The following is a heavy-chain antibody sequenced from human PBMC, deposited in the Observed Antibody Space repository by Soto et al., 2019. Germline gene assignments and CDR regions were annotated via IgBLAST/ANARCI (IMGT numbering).Heavy chain of an antibody. V-gene: IGHV1-18*01. CDR1: GYTFTSYG. D-gene: IGHD6-19*01. CDR2: ISAYNGNT. Sequence: QVQLVQSGAEVKKPGASVKVSCKASGYTFTSYGISWVRQAPGQGLEWMGWISAYNGNTNYAQKLQGRVTMTTDTSTSTAYMELRSLRSDDTAVYYYARVWLLSPTVAGLYYFDYWGQGTLVTVSS. CDR3: ARVWLLSPTVAGLYYFDY. J-gene: IGHJ4*02.